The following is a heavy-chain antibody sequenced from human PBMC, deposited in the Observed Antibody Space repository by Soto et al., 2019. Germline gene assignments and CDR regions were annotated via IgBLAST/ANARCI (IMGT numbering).Heavy chain of an antibody. CDR1: GGTFSSYT. J-gene: IGHJ4*02. Sequence: SVKVSCKASGGTFSSYTISWVRQAPGQGLEWMGRIIPILNIANYAQKLQGRVTITADKSTSTAYMELSSLRSEDTAVYYCARDLSSVIATPDHFAYWGQGALVTVSS. CDR2: IIPILNIA. D-gene: IGHD2-21*01. V-gene: IGHV1-69*04. CDR3: ARDLSSVIATPDHFAY.